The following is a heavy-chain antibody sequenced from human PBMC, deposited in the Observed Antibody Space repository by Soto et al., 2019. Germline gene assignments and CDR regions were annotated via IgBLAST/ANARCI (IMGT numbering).Heavy chain of an antibody. V-gene: IGHV1-69*13. CDR2: IIPIFGTA. Sequence: SVKVSCKASGGTFSSYAISWVRQAPGQGLEWMGGIIPIFGTANYAQKFQGRVTITADESTSTAYMELSSLRSEDTAVYYCARVTQQQLVRYYYYGMDVWGQGTTVTV. CDR3: ARVTQQQLVRYYYYGMDV. D-gene: IGHD6-13*01. CDR1: GGTFSSYA. J-gene: IGHJ6*02.